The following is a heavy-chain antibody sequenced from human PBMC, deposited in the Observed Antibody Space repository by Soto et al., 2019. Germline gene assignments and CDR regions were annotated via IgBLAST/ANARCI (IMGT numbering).Heavy chain of an antibody. V-gene: IGHV1-18*04. J-gene: IGHJ4*02. CDR3: AIDFGSDLSAPGAVFDY. CDR2: ISPYNGNT. CDR1: GYFFTSYG. Sequence: QVQLVQSGGEVVQPGASVKVSCKASGYFFTSYGITWVRQAPGQGLEWMGWISPYNGNTKYAQNFQGRVTMTTDTSTSTAYMEVRRLRSDDPAVYYCAIDFGSDLSAPGAVFDYWGQGTLVTVSS. D-gene: IGHD3-3*01.